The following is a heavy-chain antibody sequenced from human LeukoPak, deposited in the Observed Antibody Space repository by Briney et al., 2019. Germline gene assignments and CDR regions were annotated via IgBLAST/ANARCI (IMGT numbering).Heavy chain of an antibody. CDR2: INHSGST. CDR3: ARGRITIPSAVFXX. J-gene: IGHJ4*02. V-gene: IGHV4-34*01. Sequence: PSETLSLTCAVYGGSFSGYYWSWIRQPPGKGLEWIGEINHSGSTNYNPSLKSRVTISVDTSKNQFSLKLSSVTAADTAVYYCARGRITIPSAVFXXWGQGTLVT. D-gene: IGHD3-3*01. CDR1: GGSFSGYY.